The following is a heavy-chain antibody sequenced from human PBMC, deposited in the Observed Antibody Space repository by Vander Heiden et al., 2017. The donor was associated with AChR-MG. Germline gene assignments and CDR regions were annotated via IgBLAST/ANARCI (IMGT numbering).Heavy chain of an antibody. V-gene: IGHV3-30-3*01. J-gene: IGHJ4*02. Sequence: QVQLVESGGGVVQPGRSLRLSCPASGFTFSSYAMHWVRQAPGKGLEWVAVISYDGSNKYYADSVKGRFTISRDNSKNTLYLQMNSLRAEDTAVYYCARGSTYYYDSSGYYWGQGTLVTVSS. CDR1: GFTFSSYA. CDR3: ARGSTYYYDSSGYY. CDR2: ISYDGSNK. D-gene: IGHD3-22*01.